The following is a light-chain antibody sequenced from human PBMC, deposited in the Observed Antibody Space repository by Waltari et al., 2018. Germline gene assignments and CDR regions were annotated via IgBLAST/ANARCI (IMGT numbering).Light chain of an antibody. CDR1: QSISSY. Sequence: EVVLTQSPATLSLSPGERAILSCRASQSISSYLEWSPQKPGQAPRLLIYDASNRATGTPTRFSGSGSGTDFTLTISSLEPEDFAVYYCHQRSGGPTFGQGTKVEIK. CDR3: HQRSGGPT. CDR2: DAS. J-gene: IGKJ1*01. V-gene: IGKV3-11*01.